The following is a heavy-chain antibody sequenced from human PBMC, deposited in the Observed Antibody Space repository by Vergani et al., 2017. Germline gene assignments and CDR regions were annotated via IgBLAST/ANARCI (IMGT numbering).Heavy chain of an antibody. CDR1: GFTFSSYS. CDR2: ISYSSSSI. Sequence: EVQLVESGGGLVKPGGSLRLSCAASGFTFSSYSMNWVRQAPGKGLEWVSSISYSSSSIYYADSVKGRFTISRDNAKNSLYLQMNSLRAEDTAVYYCASXPGYSSSWYYFDYWGQGTLVTVSS. CDR3: ASXPGYSSSWYYFDY. D-gene: IGHD6-13*01. V-gene: IGHV3-21*01. J-gene: IGHJ4*02.